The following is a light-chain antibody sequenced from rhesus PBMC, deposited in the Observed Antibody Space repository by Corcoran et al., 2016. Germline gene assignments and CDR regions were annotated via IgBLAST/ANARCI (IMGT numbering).Light chain of an antibody. V-gene: IGKV1-36*02. CDR2: AAS. CDR1: QGISDY. J-gene: IGKJ3*01. Sequence: DIQMTQSPSSRSASVGDRVTITCRASQGISDYLSWYQQPPGKVPKRLIYAASSLESGVPSRVSGSGSGTAFTLPIRRLHPDDFAAYYFLQGYSTPFTFGPGPKLDLK. CDR3: LQGYSTPFT.